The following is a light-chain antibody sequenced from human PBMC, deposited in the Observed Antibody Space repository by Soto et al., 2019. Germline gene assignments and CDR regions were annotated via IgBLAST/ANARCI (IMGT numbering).Light chain of an antibody. CDR1: SSNIGAGYD. Sequence: QSALTQPPSVSGAPGQRVTISCSGTSSNIGAGYDVHWYHQLPGTAPKLLIFGNNNRPSGVPARFSASRSGTSASLAITGLQAEDEADYYCQSFETNLRGSVFGGGTKLTVL. V-gene: IGLV1-40*01. J-gene: IGLJ3*02. CDR2: GNN. CDR3: QSFETNLRGSV.